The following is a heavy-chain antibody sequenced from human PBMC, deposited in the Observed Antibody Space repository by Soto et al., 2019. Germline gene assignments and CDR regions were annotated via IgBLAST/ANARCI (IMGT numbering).Heavy chain of an antibody. J-gene: IGHJ4*02. CDR1: GGSFSGYY. CDR3: ARVRRMVATKSLDY. Sequence: SETLSLTCAVYGGSFSGYYWSWIRQPPGKGLEWIGEINHSGSTNYNPSLKSRVTISVDTSKNQFSLKLSSVTAADTAVYYCARVRRMVATKSLDYWGQGTLVTVSS. D-gene: IGHD5-12*01. V-gene: IGHV4-34*01. CDR2: INHSGST.